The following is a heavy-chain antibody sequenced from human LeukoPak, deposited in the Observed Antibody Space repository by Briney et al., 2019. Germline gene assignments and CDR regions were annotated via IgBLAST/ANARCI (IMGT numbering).Heavy chain of an antibody. J-gene: IGHJ5*02. D-gene: IGHD2-2*01. CDR2: IIPILGIA. V-gene: IGHV1-69*04. Sequence: GASVKVSCEASGGTFSSYAISWVRQAPGQGLEWMGRIIPILGIANYAQKFQGRVTITADKSTSTAYMELSSLRSEDTAVYYCVREIVVVPAARVNCFDPWGQGTLVTVSS. CDR1: GGTFSSYA. CDR3: VREIVVVPAARVNCFDP.